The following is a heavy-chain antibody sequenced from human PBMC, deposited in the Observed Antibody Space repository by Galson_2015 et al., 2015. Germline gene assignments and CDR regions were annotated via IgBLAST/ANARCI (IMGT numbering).Heavy chain of an antibody. CDR2: IRSKAYGGTT. Sequence: SLRLSCAASGFTFGDYAMSWFRQAPGKGLEWVGFIRSKAYGGTTEYAVSVKGRFTISRDDSKSIAYLQMNSLKTEDTAVYYCTRYPPIVVVPDAFDIWGQGTMVTVSS. CDR1: GFTFGDYA. CDR3: TRYPPIVVVPDAFDI. V-gene: IGHV3-49*03. J-gene: IGHJ3*02. D-gene: IGHD2-21*01.